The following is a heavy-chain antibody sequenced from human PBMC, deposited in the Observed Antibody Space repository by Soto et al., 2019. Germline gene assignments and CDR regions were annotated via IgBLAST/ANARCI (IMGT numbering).Heavy chain of an antibody. CDR1: GFTFSSYW. J-gene: IGHJ4*02. CDR2: IKSDGSST. Sequence: EVQLVESGGGLVQPGGSLRLSCAASGFTFSSYWMHWVRQAPGKGLVWVSRIKSDGSSTSYAASVEGRFTISRDNAKNRLYLQMNSLRAEDTAVYFCARGTGGAVDYWGQGTLVTVSS. CDR3: ARGTGGAVDY. D-gene: IGHD7-27*01. V-gene: IGHV3-74*01.